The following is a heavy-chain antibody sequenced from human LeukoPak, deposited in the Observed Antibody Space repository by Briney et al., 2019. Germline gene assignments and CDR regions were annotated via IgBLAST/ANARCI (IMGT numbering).Heavy chain of an antibody. CDR3: AKPNTLYNWNDGLHY. V-gene: IGHV3-30*18. Sequence: GGSLRLSCATSGFTFNNFGMHWVRQAPGKGLEWVALISYDGSSRYHADSVKGRFTISRDDSKNTLYLQMNSLRAEDTAVYYCAKPNTLYNWNDGLHYWGQGTLVTVSS. J-gene: IGHJ4*02. CDR2: ISYDGSSR. CDR1: GFTFNNFG. D-gene: IGHD1-20*01.